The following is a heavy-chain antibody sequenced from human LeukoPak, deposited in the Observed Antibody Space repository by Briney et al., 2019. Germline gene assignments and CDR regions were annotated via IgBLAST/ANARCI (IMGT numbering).Heavy chain of an antibody. D-gene: IGHD3-16*02. J-gene: IGHJ4*02. CDR3: ASTLYDYVWGSYRYFDY. CDR1: GGSISSYY. CDR2: IYTSGST. V-gene: IGHV4-4*07. Sequence: SETLSHTCTVSGGSISSYYWSWIRQPAGKGLEWIGRIYTSGSTNYNPSLKSRVTMSVDTSKNQFSLKLSSVTAADTAVYYCASTLYDYVWGSYRYFDYWGQGTLVTVSS.